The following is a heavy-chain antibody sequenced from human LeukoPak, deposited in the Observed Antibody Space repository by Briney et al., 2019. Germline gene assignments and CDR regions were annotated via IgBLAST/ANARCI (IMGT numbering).Heavy chain of an antibody. Sequence: GGSLRLSCAASGFTFSSYSMNWVRQAPGKGLEWVSYISSSSSYIYYADSVKGRFTISRDNAKNSLYLQMNSLRAEDTAVYYCARDYYDSSGYYYYGMDVWGQGTTVTVSS. D-gene: IGHD3-22*01. J-gene: IGHJ6*02. CDR1: GFTFSSYS. CDR3: ARDYYDSSGYYYYGMDV. V-gene: IGHV3-21*05. CDR2: ISSSSSYI.